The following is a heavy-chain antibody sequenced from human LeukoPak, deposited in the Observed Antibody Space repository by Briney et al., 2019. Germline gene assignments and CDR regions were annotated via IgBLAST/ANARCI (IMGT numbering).Heavy chain of an antibody. D-gene: IGHD6-13*01. CDR3: AKGVGSLAAGGWFDP. CDR2: IRYDGSNK. Sequence: PGGSLRLSCAASGFTFSSYGMHWVRQAPGKGLDWVAFIRYDGSNKYYADSVKGRFTISRDNSKNTLYLQMNSLRAEDTALYYCAKGVGSLAAGGWFDPRGQGTLVTVSS. CDR1: GFTFSSYG. J-gene: IGHJ5*02. V-gene: IGHV3-30*02.